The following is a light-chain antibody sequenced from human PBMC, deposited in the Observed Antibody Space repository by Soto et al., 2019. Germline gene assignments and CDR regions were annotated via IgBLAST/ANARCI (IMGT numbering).Light chain of an antibody. J-gene: IGLJ2*01. CDR1: NSNIGKNY. CDR2: ESN. Sequence: QSVLTQPPSVSAAPGQKVTISCSGSNSNIGKNYVSWFQHLPGAAPKLLIYESNKRPSGIPDRFSGSKSGTSATLGITGLQTGDEADYYCETWDSSLSAGVFGGGTKLTVL. CDR3: ETWDSSLSAGV. V-gene: IGLV1-51*02.